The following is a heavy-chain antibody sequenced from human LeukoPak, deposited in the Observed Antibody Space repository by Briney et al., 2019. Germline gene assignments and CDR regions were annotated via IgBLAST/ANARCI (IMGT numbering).Heavy chain of an antibody. CDR3: ARSDYDILTGYYHYFDY. V-gene: IGHV5-51*01. D-gene: IGHD3-9*01. J-gene: IGHJ4*02. CDR1: GYSFTSYW. CDR2: IYPGDSDT. Sequence: GESLRISCKGSGYSFTSYWIGWVRQMPGKGLEWMGIIYPGDSDTRYSPSFQGQVTISADKSISTAYLQWSSLKASGTAMYYCARSDYDILTGYYHYFDYWGQGTLVTVSS.